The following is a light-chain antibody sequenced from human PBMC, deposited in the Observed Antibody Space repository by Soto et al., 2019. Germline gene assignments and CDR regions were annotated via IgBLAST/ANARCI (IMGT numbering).Light chain of an antibody. J-gene: IGKJ4*01. CDR2: DAS. CDR3: RQFSSYPFT. CDR1: QSVSSSY. Sequence: EIVLTQSPGTLTLSPGERATLSCRASQSVSSSYLACYQQKPGQAPRLLMYDASSRAPGIPDRFSGGGSGTDVARTISSLQHEDCVGSYCRQFSSYPFTFGGGTKVDIK. V-gene: IGKV3-20*01.